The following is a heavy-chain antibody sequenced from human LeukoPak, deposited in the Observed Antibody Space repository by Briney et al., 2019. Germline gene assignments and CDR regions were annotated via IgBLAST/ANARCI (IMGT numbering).Heavy chain of an antibody. CDR3: ARDSRIAARRFNWFDP. D-gene: IGHD6-6*01. J-gene: IGHJ5*02. V-gene: IGHV4-59*12. CDR1: GGSISSYY. Sequence: PSETLSLTCTVSGGSISSYYWSWIRQPPGKGLEWIGSIYYSGSTYYNPSLKSRVTISVDTSKNQFSLKLSSVTAADTAVYYCARDSRIAARRFNWFDPWGQGTLVTVSS. CDR2: IYYSGST.